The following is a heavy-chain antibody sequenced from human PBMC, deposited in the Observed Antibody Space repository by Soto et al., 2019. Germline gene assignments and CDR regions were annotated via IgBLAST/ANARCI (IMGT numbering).Heavy chain of an antibody. J-gene: IGHJ4*02. V-gene: IGHV3-23*01. CDR1: GFTFSNYA. CDR2: ISGSGGST. CDR3: AKDIGGYRYGLDY. Sequence: EVQLLESGGGLVQPGGSLRLSCAASGFTFSNYAMSWVRQAPGKGLEWVSAISGSGGSTYYADSVKGRFTISRDNSQNTLYLQMHSLRVEDTAVYYCAKDIGGYRYGLDYWGQGTLVTVSS. D-gene: IGHD5-18*01.